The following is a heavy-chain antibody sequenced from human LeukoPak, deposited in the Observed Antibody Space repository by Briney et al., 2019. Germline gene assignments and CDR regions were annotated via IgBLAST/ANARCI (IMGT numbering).Heavy chain of an antibody. V-gene: IGHV4-39*07. D-gene: IGHD2-8*01. CDR1: GGSISSSSYY. CDR2: IYYSGST. Sequence: PWETLSLTCTVSGGSISSSSYYWGWLRQPPGKGLEWIGSIYYSGSTYYHPSLKSRVTISVDTSKNQFSLKLSSVTAADTAVYYCARILGYCTNGVCYMNYFDYWGQGTLVTVSS. CDR3: ARILGYCTNGVCYMNYFDY. J-gene: IGHJ4*02.